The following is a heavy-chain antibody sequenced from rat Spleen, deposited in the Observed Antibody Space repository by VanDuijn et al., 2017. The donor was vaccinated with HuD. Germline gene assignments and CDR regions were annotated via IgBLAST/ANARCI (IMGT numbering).Heavy chain of an antibody. D-gene: IGHD1-6*01. V-gene: IGHV3-1*01. J-gene: IGHJ3*01. Sequence: EVQLQESGPGLVKPSQSLSLTCSVTGYSITSNYWGWIRKFPGYKMEWMGYIDYSGRTSYNPSLKSRISITRDTSKNQFFLQLNSVTTEDTATYYCTRGLSMSSTNYYYALFAYWGQGTLVTVSS. CDR3: TRGLSMSSTNYYYALFAY. CDR1: GYSITSNY. CDR2: IDYSGRT.